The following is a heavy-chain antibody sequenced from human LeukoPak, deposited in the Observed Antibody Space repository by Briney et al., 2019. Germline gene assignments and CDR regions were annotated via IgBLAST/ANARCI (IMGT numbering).Heavy chain of an antibody. D-gene: IGHD3-3*01. CDR3: ARRRRHELEWDPAGFDY. Sequence: SETLSLTCTVSGGSISSYYWSWIRQPPGKGLEWIGYIYYSGSTNYNPSLKSRVTISVDTSKNQFSLKLSSVTAADTAVYYCARRRRHELEWDPAGFDYWGQGTLVTVSS. J-gene: IGHJ4*02. CDR1: GGSISSYY. CDR2: IYYSGST. V-gene: IGHV4-59*08.